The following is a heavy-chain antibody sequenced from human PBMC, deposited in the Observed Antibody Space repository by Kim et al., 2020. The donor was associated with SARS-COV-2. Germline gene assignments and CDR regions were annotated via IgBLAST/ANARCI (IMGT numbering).Heavy chain of an antibody. J-gene: IGHJ4*02. CDR1: GFTFSSYA. CDR2: ISASGVTT. Sequence: GGSLRLSCEGSGFTFSSYAMTWVRQAPGKGLEWVSVISASGVTTHYADSVKGRFTISRDNSKNTLYLQMKGLRAEATAVFYCAKLDSSNYSAPFGYWGQGALVTVSS. V-gene: IGHV3-23*01. D-gene: IGHD3-22*01. CDR3: AKLDSSNYSAPFGY.